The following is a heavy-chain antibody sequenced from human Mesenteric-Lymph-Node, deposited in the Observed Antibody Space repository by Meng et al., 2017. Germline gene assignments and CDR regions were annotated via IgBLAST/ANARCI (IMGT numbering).Heavy chain of an antibody. CDR3: ARVRGVAGTNYFDY. CDR2: INAGNGNT. CDR1: GYTFTSYA. J-gene: IGHJ4*02. D-gene: IGHD6-19*01. Sequence: QVQLVQSGAEVKKPGASVKVSCKASGYTFTSYAMHWVRQAPGQRLEWMGWINAGNGNTKYSQKFQGRVTITRDTSASTAYMELSSLRSEDTAVYYCARVRGVAGTNYFDYWGQGTLVTVSS. V-gene: IGHV1-3*01.